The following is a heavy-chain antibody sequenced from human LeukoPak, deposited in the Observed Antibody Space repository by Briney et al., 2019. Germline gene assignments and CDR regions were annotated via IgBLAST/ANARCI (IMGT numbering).Heavy chain of an antibody. Sequence: PGRSLTHSCAASGFTFSHYGMHWVRQAPGKGLEWVAVIWSDGTNKYYADSVKGRFTIYRDDSQNRVFPQMNSLRAEDTALYYCAKDAQRGFDYSNSLAYWCQGALVSVSS. CDR2: IWSDGTNK. CDR3: AKDAQRGFDYSNSLAY. V-gene: IGHV3-33*06. J-gene: IGHJ4*02. CDR1: GFTFSHYG. D-gene: IGHD4-11*01.